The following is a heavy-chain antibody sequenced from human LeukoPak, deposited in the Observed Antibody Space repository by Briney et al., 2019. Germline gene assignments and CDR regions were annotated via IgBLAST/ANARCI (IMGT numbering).Heavy chain of an antibody. CDR2: ISGSGGST. CDR1: GFTLSSYA. CDR3: AKVLSPNYYFDY. J-gene: IGHJ4*02. Sequence: GGSLRLSCAVSGFTLSSYAMSWATEAPGEGLEWGSAISGSGGSTYYADSVKGRFTISRDNSKNTLYLQMNSLSAEDTAGYYCAKVLSPNYYFDYWGQGTLVTVSS. D-gene: IGHD4/OR15-4a*01. V-gene: IGHV3-23*01.